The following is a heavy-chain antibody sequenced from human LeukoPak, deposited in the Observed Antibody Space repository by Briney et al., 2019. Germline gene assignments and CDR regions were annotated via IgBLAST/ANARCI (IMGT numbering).Heavy chain of an antibody. CDR2: IYSGGST. Sequence: GGSLRLSCAASGFTVSSNYMSWVRQAPGKGLEWVSVIYSGGSTYYADSVKGRFTISRDNSKNTLYLQMNSLRAEDTAVYYCARDADGPGSLIDYWGQGTLVTVSS. D-gene: IGHD2-8*01. J-gene: IGHJ4*02. CDR3: ARDADGPGSLIDY. CDR1: GFTVSSNY. V-gene: IGHV3-66*01.